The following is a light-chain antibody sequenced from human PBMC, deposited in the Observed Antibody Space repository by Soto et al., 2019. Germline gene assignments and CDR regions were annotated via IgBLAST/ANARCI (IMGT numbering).Light chain of an antibody. J-gene: IGLJ3*02. Sequence: QSVLTQSPSASASLGASVKLTCTLSSGHSSYTIAWHQQQPEKGPRYLMKLNSDGSHNKGDGIPGRFSGSSSGAERYLTISSLQSEDEADYYCQTWGTGILGVFGGGTKLTVL. CDR2: LNSDGSH. CDR3: QTWGTGILGV. V-gene: IGLV4-69*01. CDR1: SGHSSYT.